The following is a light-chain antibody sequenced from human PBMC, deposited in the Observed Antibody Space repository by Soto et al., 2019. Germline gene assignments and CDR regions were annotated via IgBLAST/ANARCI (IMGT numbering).Light chain of an antibody. CDR3: QQWSSSPRT. CDR1: QSLTNSR. J-gene: IGKJ2*01. CDR2: GGS. V-gene: IGKV3-20*01. Sequence: EIVLTQSPGTLSLSPGERATLSCRASQSLTNSRLAWYQQKPGQAPKVLIYGGSNRATGIPDRFSGSGSGTDFTLTISRLEPEDFPVYYCQQWSSSPRTFGQGTKLEIK.